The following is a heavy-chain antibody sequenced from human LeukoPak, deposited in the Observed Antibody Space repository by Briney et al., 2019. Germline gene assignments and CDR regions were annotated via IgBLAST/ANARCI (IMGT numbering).Heavy chain of an antibody. CDR3: AKDRGIAAAGIDY. J-gene: IGHJ4*02. D-gene: IGHD6-13*01. CDR2: ISWNSGSV. CDR1: GFTFDDYA. Sequence: GGSLRLSCAASGFTFDDYAMHWVRQAPGKGLEWVSGISWNSGSVGYADSVKGRFTISRDNAKNSLYLQMNSLRAEDTALYYCAKDRGIAAAGIDYWGQGTLVTVSS. V-gene: IGHV3-9*01.